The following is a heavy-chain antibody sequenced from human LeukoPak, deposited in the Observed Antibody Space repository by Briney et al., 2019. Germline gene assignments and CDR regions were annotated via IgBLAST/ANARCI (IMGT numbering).Heavy chain of an antibody. CDR1: GFTFSSYG. D-gene: IGHD1-26*01. CDR3: AKDAANIVGAKGLDY. CDR2: IRHDGSNK. Sequence: PGGSLRLSCAASGFTFSSYGMHWVRQAPGKGLEWVAFIRHDGSNKYYADSVKGRFTISRDNSKNTLYLQMNSLRAEDTAVYYCAKDAANIVGAKGLDYWGQGTLVTVSS. V-gene: IGHV3-30*02. J-gene: IGHJ4*02.